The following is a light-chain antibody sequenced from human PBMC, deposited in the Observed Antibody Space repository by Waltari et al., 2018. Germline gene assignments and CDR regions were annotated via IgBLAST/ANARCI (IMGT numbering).Light chain of an antibody. J-gene: IGKJ1*01. Sequence: EVVLPQSPATLSVSPRERATLSCRASQSISINLVWYQQKPGQAPRLLMYGASTRATDIPARFSGSGSGTEFTLTISSLQSEDAAVYYCQQLNDWPRTFGQGTKVEIK. V-gene: IGKV3-15*01. CDR1: QSISIN. CDR3: QQLNDWPRT. CDR2: GAS.